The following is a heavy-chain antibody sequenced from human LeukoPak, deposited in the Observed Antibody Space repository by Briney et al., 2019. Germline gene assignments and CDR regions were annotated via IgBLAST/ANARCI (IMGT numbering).Heavy chain of an antibody. Sequence: GGSLRLSRAASGFSVSNNYMSWVRQAPGKGLEWVSVIYSGDITYYTDSVKGRFTISRDNSKNTLYLQMNSLRAEDTAVYYCARGSGYSYGFPDYWGQGTLVTVSS. J-gene: IGHJ4*02. V-gene: IGHV3-53*01. CDR2: IYSGDIT. D-gene: IGHD5-18*01. CDR3: ARGSGYSYGFPDY. CDR1: GFSVSNNY.